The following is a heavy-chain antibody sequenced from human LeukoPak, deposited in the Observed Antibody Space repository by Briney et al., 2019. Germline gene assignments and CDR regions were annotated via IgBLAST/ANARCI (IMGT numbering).Heavy chain of an antibody. V-gene: IGHV4-34*01. CDR1: GGSFSDYY. J-gene: IGHJ6*04. CDR2: INHDGST. D-gene: IGHD3-10*01. Sequence: SETLSLTCAVYGGSFSDYYWSWIRQPPGKGLEWIGEINHDGSTNYNPSLKSRVTISVDTSKNQFSLKLSSVTAADTAVYYCARTILGGYGMDVWDKGTTVTVSS. CDR3: ARTILGGYGMDV.